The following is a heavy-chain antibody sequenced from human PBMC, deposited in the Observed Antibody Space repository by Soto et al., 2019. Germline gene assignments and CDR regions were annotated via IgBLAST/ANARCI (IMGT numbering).Heavy chain of an antibody. Sequence: EVQLLESGGGLVQPGGSLRLSCAASGFTFSSYAMSWVRQAPGKGLECVSGISASGGSTYYADTVKGRITISRDNSKNTVYLQRNRLGAEDPGVYYCGRRVTGTGLFYFGGKGTLGPLSS. V-gene: IGHV3-23*01. CDR1: GFTFSSYA. CDR3: GRRVTGTGLFYF. CDR2: ISASGGST. D-gene: IGHD7-27*01. J-gene: IGHJ4*02.